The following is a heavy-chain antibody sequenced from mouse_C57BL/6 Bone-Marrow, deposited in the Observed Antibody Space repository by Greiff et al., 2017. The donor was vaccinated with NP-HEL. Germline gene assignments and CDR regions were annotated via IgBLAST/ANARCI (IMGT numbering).Heavy chain of an antibody. CDR2: IRNKANGYTT. D-gene: IGHD2-2*01. Sequence: EVKLVESGGGLVQPGGSLSLSCAASGFTFTAYYMSWVRQPPGKALEWLGFIRNKANGYTTEYSASVKGRFTISRDNSQSILYLQRKALRAEDSATYYCERFPYGYDMDYWGQGTSVTVSS. CDR3: ERFPYGYDMDY. V-gene: IGHV7-3*01. CDR1: GFTFTAYY. J-gene: IGHJ4*01.